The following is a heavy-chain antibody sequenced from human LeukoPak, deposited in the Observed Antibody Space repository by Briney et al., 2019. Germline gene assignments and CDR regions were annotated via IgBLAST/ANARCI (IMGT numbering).Heavy chain of an antibody. CDR1: GFTFSSYS. CDR2: IYSGGST. J-gene: IGHJ4*02. CDR3: ARVVVAALDY. D-gene: IGHD2-15*01. Sequence: PGGSLRLSCAASGFTFSSYSMNWVRQAPGKGLEWVSVIYSGGSTYYADSVKGRFTISRDKSKNTLYLQMNSLRAEDTAVYYCARVVVAALDYWGQGTLVTVSS. V-gene: IGHV3-53*01.